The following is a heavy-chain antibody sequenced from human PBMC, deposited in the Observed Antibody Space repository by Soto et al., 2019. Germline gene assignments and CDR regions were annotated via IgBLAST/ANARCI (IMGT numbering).Heavy chain of an antibody. V-gene: IGHV4-39*01. CDR1: GGSISRSSYY. CDR2: IYYSGST. J-gene: IGHJ5*02. CDR3: ARRGLNWFDP. Sequence: PSGTLSLTCTVSGGSISRSSYYWVWIRQPPGKGLEWIANIYYSGSTYYNPSLKSRVTISVDTSKNQFSLKLSSVTAADTAVYYCARRGLNWFDPWGQGTLVTVSS. D-gene: IGHD3-16*01.